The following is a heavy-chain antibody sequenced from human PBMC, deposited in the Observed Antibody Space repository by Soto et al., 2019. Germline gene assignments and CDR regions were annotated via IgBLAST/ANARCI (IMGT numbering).Heavy chain of an antibody. CDR1: GFTFSSYW. CDR3: ARAGGYDYYYGMDV. D-gene: IGHD5-12*01. Sequence: GGSLRLSCAASGFTFSSYWMHWVRQAPGKGLVWVSRINSDGSSTSYADSVKGRFTISRDNAKNTLYLQMNSLRAEATAVYYCARAGGYDYYYGMDVWGQGTTVTVSS. J-gene: IGHJ6*02. V-gene: IGHV3-74*01. CDR2: INSDGSST.